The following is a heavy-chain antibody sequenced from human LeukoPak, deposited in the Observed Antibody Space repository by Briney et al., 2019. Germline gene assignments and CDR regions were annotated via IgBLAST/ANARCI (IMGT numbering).Heavy chain of an antibody. CDR3: VGYCSGGSCYPTDY. CDR1: GFTVSSNY. J-gene: IGHJ4*02. CDR2: IYSGGST. D-gene: IGHD2-15*01. Sequence: EGSLRLSCAASGFTVSSNYMSWVRQAPGKGLEWVSVIYSGGSTYYADSVKGRFTISRDNSKNTLYLQMNSLRAEDTAVYYCVGYCSGGSCYPTDYWGQGTLVTVSS. V-gene: IGHV3-66*01.